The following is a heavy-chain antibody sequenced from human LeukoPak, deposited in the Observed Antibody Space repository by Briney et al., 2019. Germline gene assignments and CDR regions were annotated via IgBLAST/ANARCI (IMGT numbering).Heavy chain of an antibody. CDR1: GFIFNNYA. CDR3: AKSFSGAYYFEY. J-gene: IGHJ4*02. Sequence: PGGSLRLSCAASGFIFNNYAMHWVRQAPGKGLEWVAVISYDGSNKFYADSVKGRFTISRDNSKNTLYLQMNSLRAEDTAVYYCAKSFSGAYYFEYWGQGTLVTVSS. D-gene: IGHD1-26*01. CDR2: ISYDGSNK. V-gene: IGHV3-30*18.